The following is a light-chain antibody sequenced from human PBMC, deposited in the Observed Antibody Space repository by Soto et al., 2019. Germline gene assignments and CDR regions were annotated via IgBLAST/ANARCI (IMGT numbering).Light chain of an antibody. J-gene: IGKJ2*01. CDR3: QQYNSYRT. CDR2: KAS. V-gene: IGKV1-5*03. CDR1: QSISSW. Sequence: DIQMTQSPSTLPASVGDRVTITCRASQSISSWLAWYQQKPGKAPKLLIYKASSLESGVPSRFSGSGSGTEFTLTISGLQADDFATYYCQQYNSYRTFGQGTKLEIK.